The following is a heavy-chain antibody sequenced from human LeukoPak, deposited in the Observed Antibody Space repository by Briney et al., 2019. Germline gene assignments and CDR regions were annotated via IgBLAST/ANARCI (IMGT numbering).Heavy chain of an antibody. CDR3: ARGVGNCSSTSCYTPAVYGMDV. V-gene: IGHV4-34*01. CDR2: INHSGST. CDR1: GGSISSYY. D-gene: IGHD2-2*02. J-gene: IGHJ6*02. Sequence: PSETLSLTCTVSGGSISSYYWSWIRQPPGKGLEWIGEINHSGSTNYNPSLKSRVTISVDTSKNQFSLKLSSVTAADTAVYYCARGVGNCSSTSCYTPAVYGMDVWGQGTTVTVSS.